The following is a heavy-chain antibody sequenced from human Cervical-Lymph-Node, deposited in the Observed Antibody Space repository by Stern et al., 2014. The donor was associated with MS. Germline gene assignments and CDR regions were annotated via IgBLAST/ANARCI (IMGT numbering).Heavy chain of an antibody. CDR3: ARGKSIAGRAYFYYGLDV. J-gene: IGHJ6*02. Sequence: QVQLQESGPGLAKTSETLSLTCTVSGDSITSYYWGWIRQPPGKGLEFIGYTYYSGSTNYNPSLKSRVTISLDTSKNQISLELSSVTAADTAVYFCARGKSIAGRAYFYYGLDVWGQGTTVTVSS. CDR2: TYYSGST. D-gene: IGHD6-6*01. V-gene: IGHV4-59*08. CDR1: GDSITSYY.